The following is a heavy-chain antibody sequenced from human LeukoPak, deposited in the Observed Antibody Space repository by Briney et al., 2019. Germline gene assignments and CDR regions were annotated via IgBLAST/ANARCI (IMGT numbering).Heavy chain of an antibody. D-gene: IGHD3-10*01. CDR2: IYYSGST. V-gene: IGHV4-59*01. J-gene: IGHJ4*02. CDR3: ARAAGFGELWDY. Sequence: SETRSLTCTVSGGSISSYYWSWIRQPPGKGLEWIGYIYYSGSTNYNPSLKSRVTISVDTSKNQFSLKLSSVTAADTAVYYCARAAGFGELWDYWGQGTLVTVSS. CDR1: GGSISSYY.